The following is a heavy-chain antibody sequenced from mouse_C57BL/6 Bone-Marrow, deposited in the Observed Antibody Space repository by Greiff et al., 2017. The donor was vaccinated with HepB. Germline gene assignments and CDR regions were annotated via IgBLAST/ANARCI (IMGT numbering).Heavy chain of an antibody. CDR3: ARVGDGYYDYFDY. J-gene: IGHJ2*01. CDR2: ISYDGSN. CDR1: GYSITSGYY. V-gene: IGHV3-6*01. Sequence: EVKLQESGPGLVKPSQSLSLTCSVTGYSITSGYYWNWIRQFPGNKLEWMGYISYDGSNNYNPSLKNRISITRDTSKNQFFLKLNSVTTEDTATYYCARVGDGYYDYFDYWGQGTTLTVSS. D-gene: IGHD2-3*01.